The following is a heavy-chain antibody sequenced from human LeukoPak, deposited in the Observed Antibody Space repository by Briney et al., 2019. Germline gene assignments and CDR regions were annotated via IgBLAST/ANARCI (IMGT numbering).Heavy chain of an antibody. CDR1: GGSINGYY. CDR3: ARDRPDDYGDFRDAFDI. D-gene: IGHD4-17*01. J-gene: IGHJ3*02. Sequence: PSETLSLTCTVSGGSINGYYWTWIRQSPDKGLEWIGYIYHSGTTYYNPSLKSRVTIFLDTSKNQFSLRLTSVTAADTAVYYCARDRPDDYGDFRDAFDIWGQGTMVTVSS. CDR2: IYHSGTT. V-gene: IGHV4-59*01.